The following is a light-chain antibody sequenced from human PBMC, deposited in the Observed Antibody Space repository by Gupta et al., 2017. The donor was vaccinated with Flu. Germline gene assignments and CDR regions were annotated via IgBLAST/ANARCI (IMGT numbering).Light chain of an antibody. V-gene: IGKV3-20*01. J-gene: IGKJ1*01. CDR3: QQYDKSPGT. CDR2: DAS. Sequence: EIALTQSPDTVSLSPWQRATLSCMASQSVNSNYLAWYQQKPGQAPRLLIYDASSRATGIPDRFSGSGSGTDFTLTISRLEPEDFAVYFCQQYDKSPGTFGQGTKVEVK. CDR1: QSVNSNY.